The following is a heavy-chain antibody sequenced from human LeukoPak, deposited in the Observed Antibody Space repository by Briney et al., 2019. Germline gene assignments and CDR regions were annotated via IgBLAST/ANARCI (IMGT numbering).Heavy chain of an antibody. J-gene: IGHJ4*02. V-gene: IGHV3-23*01. CDR3: ARASGYYSHFDY. Sequence: PGGSLRLSCAASGFTFSSYAMSWVRQAPGKGLEWVSAISGSGGSTYYADSVKGRFTISRDNSKNTLYLQMNSLRAEDTAVYYCARASGYYSHFDYWGQGTLVTVSS. CDR2: ISGSGGST. CDR1: GFTFSSYA. D-gene: IGHD3-3*01.